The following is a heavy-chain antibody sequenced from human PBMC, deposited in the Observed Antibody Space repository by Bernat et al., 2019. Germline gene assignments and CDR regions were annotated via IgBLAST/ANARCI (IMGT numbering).Heavy chain of an antibody. Sequence: QVQLQQWGAGLLKPSETLSLTCAVYGGSFSGYYWSWIRQPPGKGLEWIGEINHSGSTNYNPSLKSRVTISVDTSKNQFSLKLSSVTAADTAVYYCARRVLRFLENWFDPWGQGTLVTVSS. CDR3: ARRVLRFLENWFDP. J-gene: IGHJ5*02. V-gene: IGHV4-34*01. CDR2: INHSGST. D-gene: IGHD3-3*01. CDR1: GGSFSGYY.